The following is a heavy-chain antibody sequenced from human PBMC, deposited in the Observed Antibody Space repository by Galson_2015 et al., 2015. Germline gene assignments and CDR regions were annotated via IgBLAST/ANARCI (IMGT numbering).Heavy chain of an antibody. CDR1: GFTFGTYY. CDR3: AREKVLLGPGQEKYLDY. V-gene: IGHV3-33*05. Sequence: SLRLSCAASGFTFGTYYMHWVRQAPGKGLEWVAVVSHGGFAETYADSVKGRVTISRDTSKNTVYLELNNLRAEDTAMYYCAREKVLLGPGQEKYLDYWGQGILVTVSS. J-gene: IGHJ4*02. D-gene: IGHD4/OR15-4a*01. CDR2: VSHGGFAE.